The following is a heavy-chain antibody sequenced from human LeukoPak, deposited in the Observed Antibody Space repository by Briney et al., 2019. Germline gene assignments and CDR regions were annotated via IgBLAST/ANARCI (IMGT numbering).Heavy chain of an antibody. D-gene: IGHD2-2*01. CDR1: GFTFSSYW. CDR3: AKDPVVPAATGLWFGGIFDAFDI. Sequence: GGSLRLSCAASGFTFSSYWMPWVRQAPGKGLEWVSAISGSGGSTYYADSVKGRFTISRDNSKNTLYLQMNSLRAEDTAVYYCAKDPVVPAATGLWFGGIFDAFDIWGQGTMVTVSS. J-gene: IGHJ3*02. CDR2: ISGSGGST. V-gene: IGHV3-23*01.